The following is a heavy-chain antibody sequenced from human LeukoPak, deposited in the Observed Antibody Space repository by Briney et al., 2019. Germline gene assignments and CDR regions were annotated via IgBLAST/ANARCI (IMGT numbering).Heavy chain of an antibody. CDR2: IYSGGST. V-gene: IGHV3-53*01. CDR1: GFTVSSNY. D-gene: IGHD3-22*01. J-gene: IGHJ4*02. CDR3: ARDSSGYYLY. Sequence: GGSLRLSCAASGFTVSSNYMSWVRPAPGKGLEWVSLIYSGGSTYYADSVKGRFTFSRDNSKNTLYLQMNSLRAEDTAVYYCARDSSGYYLYWGQGTLVTVSS.